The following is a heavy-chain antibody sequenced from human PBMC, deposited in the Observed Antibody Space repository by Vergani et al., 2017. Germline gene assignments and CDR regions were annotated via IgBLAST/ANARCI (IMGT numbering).Heavy chain of an antibody. CDR3: VRYCSRTTCYNLLGDS. CDR1: GFTFSNYA. Sequence: EVQLVESGGGLVQPGGSLRLSCSGSGFTFSNYAMHWVRQAPGKGLEYVSAISSNGGSTYYADSVKGRFTISRDNSKSTLSHQMSSLRAEDTAVYYCVRYCSRTTCYNLLGDSWGQGTLVTVSS. V-gene: IGHV3-64D*06. D-gene: IGHD2-2*02. J-gene: IGHJ4*02. CDR2: ISSNGGST.